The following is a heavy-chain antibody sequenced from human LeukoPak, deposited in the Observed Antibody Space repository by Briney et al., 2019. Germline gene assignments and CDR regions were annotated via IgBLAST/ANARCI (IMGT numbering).Heavy chain of an antibody. CDR3: ARDNSVRGEAWWFNP. Sequence: GGSLRLSCAASGFTFSSYEMNWVRQAPGKGLEWVSYISSSGSTIYYADSVKGRFTISRDNAKNSLYLQMNSLRAEDTAVYYCARDNSVRGEAWWFNPWGQGTLVTVSS. CDR2: ISSSGSTI. CDR1: GFTFSSYE. D-gene: IGHD2-21*01. V-gene: IGHV3-48*03. J-gene: IGHJ5*02.